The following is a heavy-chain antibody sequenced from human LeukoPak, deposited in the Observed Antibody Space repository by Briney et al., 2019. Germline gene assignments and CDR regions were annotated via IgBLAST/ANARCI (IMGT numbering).Heavy chain of an antibody. V-gene: IGHV4-34*01. D-gene: IGHD3-10*01. CDR2: INHSGST. J-gene: IGHJ6*03. CDR1: GGSFSGYY. Sequence: SETLSLTCAVYGGSFSGYYWSWIRQPPGKGLAWIAEINHSGSTNYNPSLKSRVTISVDTSKNKFSLKLSSVTAADTAVYYCARAGLLWFGESTRRYYYYYMDVWGKGTTVTVSS. CDR3: ARAGLLWFGESTRRYYYYYMDV.